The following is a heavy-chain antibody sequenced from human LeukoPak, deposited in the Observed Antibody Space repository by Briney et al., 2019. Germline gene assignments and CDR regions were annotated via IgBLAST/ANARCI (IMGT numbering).Heavy chain of an antibody. CDR1: GGSIRSDY. J-gene: IGHJ5*02. V-gene: IGHV4-59*01. D-gene: IGHD1-1*01. CDR3: ATAGDCNDFPS. Sequence: SETLTLTCSASGGSIRSDYWSWLRQPPGKGLEWIGDVHDTGATNYNPSLKSRVTISLDTSKNKFSLRLTSMIAADTGVYYCATAGDCNDFPSWGQGTLVTVSS. CDR2: VHDTGAT.